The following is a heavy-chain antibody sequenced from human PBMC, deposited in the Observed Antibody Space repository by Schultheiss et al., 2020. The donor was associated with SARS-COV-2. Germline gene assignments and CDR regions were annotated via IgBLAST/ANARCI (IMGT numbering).Heavy chain of an antibody. V-gene: IGHV4-34*01. D-gene: IGHD5-18*01. J-gene: IGHJ3*02. CDR3: AREERGYSYGFLPQNAFDI. Sequence: SETLSLTCAVYGGSFSGYYWSWIRQPPGKGLEWIGYIYYSGSTNYNPSLKSRVTISADTSKNHFSLRLRSVTAADTAVYYCAREERGYSYGFLPQNAFDIWGQGTMVTVSS. CDR2: IYYSGST. CDR1: GGSFSGYY.